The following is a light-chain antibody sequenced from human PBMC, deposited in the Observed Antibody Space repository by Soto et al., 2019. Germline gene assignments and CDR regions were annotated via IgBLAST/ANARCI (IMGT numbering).Light chain of an antibody. CDR2: DAS. Sequence: DIHMTQSPSTLSASVLDIVTISCRASQSVSDYLAWYQQKPGEAPTLLIYDASTLESGVPSRFSGSRSETQFTLTISSLQPEDFATYYCQHYNSYSEAFGQGTKVDIK. J-gene: IGKJ1*01. V-gene: IGKV1-5*01. CDR3: QHYNSYSEA. CDR1: QSVSDY.